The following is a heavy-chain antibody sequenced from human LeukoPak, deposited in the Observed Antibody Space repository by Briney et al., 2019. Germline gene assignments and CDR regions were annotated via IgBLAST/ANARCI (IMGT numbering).Heavy chain of an antibody. CDR3: ARGQVPAARGYNWFDP. CDR2: INARGDT. V-gene: IGHV4-34*01. Sequence: SETLSLTCAVYGWSFNDYYWNWIRQPPGKGLEWIGEINARGDTNYNPSLKSRVTISVDTPKKQLSLRLTSMIAADTALYYCARGQVPAARGYNWFDPWGQGTLVTVSS. CDR1: GWSFNDYY. D-gene: IGHD2-2*01. J-gene: IGHJ5*02.